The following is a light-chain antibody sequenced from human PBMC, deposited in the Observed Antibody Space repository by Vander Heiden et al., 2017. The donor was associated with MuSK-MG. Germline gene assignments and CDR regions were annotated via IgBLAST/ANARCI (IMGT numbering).Light chain of an antibody. CDR3: QQLNCYFWT. CDR2: AAS. V-gene: IGKV1-9*01. Sequence: DIQLTQSPSFLSASVGDRVTITCRASQGISSYLAWYQQKPGKAPKLLIYAASTLQSGVPSRVSGSGSGTEFTLTISSLQPEDFATYYCQQLNCYFWTFGQGTKLEIK. CDR1: QGISSY. J-gene: IGKJ2*01.